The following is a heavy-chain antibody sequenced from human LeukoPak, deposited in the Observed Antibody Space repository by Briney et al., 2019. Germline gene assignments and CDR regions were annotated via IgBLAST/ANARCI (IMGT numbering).Heavy chain of an antibody. CDR3: ARAFSSGWYPYSIGGLWFDY. D-gene: IGHD6-19*01. V-gene: IGHV4-59*01. Sequence: SETLSLTCTVSGGSISSYYWSWIRQPPGKGLEWIGYIYYTGSTNYNPSLRSRVTISVDTSKNQFSLKLSSVTAADMAVYYCARAFSSGWYPYSIGGLWFDYWGQGTLVTVSS. CDR2: IYYTGST. J-gene: IGHJ4*02. CDR1: GGSISSYY.